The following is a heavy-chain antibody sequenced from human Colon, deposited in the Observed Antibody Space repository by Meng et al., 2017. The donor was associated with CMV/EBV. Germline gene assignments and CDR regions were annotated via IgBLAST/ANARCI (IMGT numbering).Heavy chain of an antibody. CDR1: GYTFTDYF. D-gene: IGHD5-24*01. J-gene: IGHJ4*02. V-gene: IGHV1-2*06. Sequence: ASVKVSCKASGYTFTDYFIQWVRQAPGQGLEWMGLVNPHTGGTKYAQKFQGRVIMTRDTSIDTAYMDLSGLTSDDTAIYYCARAGDDYFDLWGQGTLVTGSS. CDR3: ARAGDDYFDL. CDR2: VNPHTGGT.